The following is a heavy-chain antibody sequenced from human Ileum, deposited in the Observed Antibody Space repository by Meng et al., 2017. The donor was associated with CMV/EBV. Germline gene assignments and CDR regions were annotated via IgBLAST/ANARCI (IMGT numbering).Heavy chain of an antibody. V-gene: IGHV1-8*01. D-gene: IGHD2-15*01. CDR3: GRGRIEDY. Sequence: GESLKISCKASGYTFTNYDINWVRQATGQGLEWMGWMSPNSGKAGYAQKFQGRVTMTWNTSISTAYMELSSLRSEDTAVYYCGRGRIEDYWGHGTIVTVSS. J-gene: IGHJ4*03. CDR2: MSPNSGKA. CDR1: GYTFTNYD.